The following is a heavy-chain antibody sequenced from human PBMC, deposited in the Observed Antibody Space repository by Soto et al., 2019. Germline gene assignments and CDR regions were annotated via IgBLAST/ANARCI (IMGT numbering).Heavy chain of an antibody. J-gene: IGHJ6*02. CDR3: ARLGGYCSSTSCYGFYGMDV. CDR2: FYNSEST. V-gene: IGHV4-39*01. D-gene: IGHD2-2*01. Sequence: SETLSLTCTVSGGSISSGPYSWGWIRQPPGERLEWIGTFYNSESTYYNPSLEGRVTISVDTSMNQFSLKVSSVTVADTAVYYCARLGGYCSSTSCYGFYGMDVWGQGTTVTVSS. CDR1: GGSISSGPYS.